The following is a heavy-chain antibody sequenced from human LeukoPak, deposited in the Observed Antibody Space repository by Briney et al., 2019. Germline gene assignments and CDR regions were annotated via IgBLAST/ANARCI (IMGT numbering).Heavy chain of an antibody. CDR1: GYTFTGYY. CDR2: INPNSGGT. CDR3: ARVSREIAYYDFWSGYFRY. D-gene: IGHD3-3*01. V-gene: IGHV1-2*02. Sequence: ASVKASCKASGYTFTGYYMHWVRQAPGQGLEWMGWINPNSGGTNYAQKFQGRVTMTRDTSISTAYMELSRLRSDDAAVYYCARVSREIAYYDFWSGYFRYWGQGTLVTVSS. J-gene: IGHJ4*02.